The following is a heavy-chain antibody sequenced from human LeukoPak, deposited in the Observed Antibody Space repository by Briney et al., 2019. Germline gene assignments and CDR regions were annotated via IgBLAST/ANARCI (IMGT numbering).Heavy chain of an antibody. CDR1: GGSISSYY. J-gene: IGHJ4*02. D-gene: IGHD4-23*01. CDR3: ARGGTVVNGFDY. CDR2: IYYSGST. V-gene: IGHV4-59*01. Sequence: PSETLSLTCTVSGGSISSYYWSWIRQSPGKGLEWIGYIYYSGSTNYNPSLKSRVTISVDTSKNQFSLKLSSVTAADTAVYYCARGGTVVNGFDYWGQGTLVTASS.